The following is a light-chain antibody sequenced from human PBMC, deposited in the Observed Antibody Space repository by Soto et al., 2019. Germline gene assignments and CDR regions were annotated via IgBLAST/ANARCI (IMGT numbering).Light chain of an antibody. CDR1: SSDAGGYNF. J-gene: IGLJ3*02. V-gene: IGLV2-14*03. CDR2: DVT. CDR3: NSYTSSGAVV. Sequence: QSVLTQPASVSGSPGQSITISCTGTSSDAGGYNFVSWYQQHPGNAPKLIIYDVTSRPSGVSNRFSGSKSGNAASLTISGLQAEDEALYYCNSYTSSGAVVFGGGTKLTVL.